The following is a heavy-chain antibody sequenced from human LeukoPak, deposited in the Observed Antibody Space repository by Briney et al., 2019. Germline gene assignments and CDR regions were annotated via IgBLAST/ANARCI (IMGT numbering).Heavy chain of an antibody. D-gene: IGHD2/OR15-2a*01. CDR3: ARDREYSSFDP. J-gene: IGHJ5*02. V-gene: IGHV4-59*01. CDR1: GGSISSYY. CDR2: IYYSGRT. Sequence: SETLSLTCTVSGGSISSYYWSWIRQPPGKGLEWIGYIYYSGRTNYNPSLKSRVTISVATSKNQFSLKLSSVTAADTAVYYCARDREYSSFDPWGQGTLVTVSS.